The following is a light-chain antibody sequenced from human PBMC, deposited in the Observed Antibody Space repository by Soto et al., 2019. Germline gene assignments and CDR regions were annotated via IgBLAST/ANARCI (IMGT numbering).Light chain of an antibody. CDR1: QTISSW. V-gene: IGKV1-5*01. CDR2: DAS. Sequence: DIQMTQSPSTLSGSVGDRVTITCRASQTISSWLAWYQQKPGKAPKLLIYDASSLESGVPSRFSGSGSGTEFTLTISSLQSEDFAVYYCQQYSIWRTFGQGTKVDIK. J-gene: IGKJ1*01. CDR3: QQYSIWRT.